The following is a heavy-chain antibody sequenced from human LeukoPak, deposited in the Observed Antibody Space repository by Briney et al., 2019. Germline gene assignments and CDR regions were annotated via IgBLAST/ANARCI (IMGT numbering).Heavy chain of an antibody. CDR2: IIPIFGTA. CDR3: ARVYYDILTGHADY. D-gene: IGHD3-9*01. Sequence: SVKVSCKASGGTFSSYAISWVRQAPGQGLEWMGGIIPIFGTANYAQKFQGRVTITADESTSTAYMELSSLRSEDTAVYYCARVYYDILTGHADYWGQGTLVTVSS. V-gene: IGHV1-69*01. CDR1: GGTFSSYA. J-gene: IGHJ4*02.